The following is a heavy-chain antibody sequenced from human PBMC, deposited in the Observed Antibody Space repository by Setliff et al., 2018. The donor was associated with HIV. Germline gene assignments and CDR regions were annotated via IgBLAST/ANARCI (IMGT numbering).Heavy chain of an antibody. J-gene: IGHJ4*02. CDR3: AIGSSNWPHRPNNYYFDY. D-gene: IGHD6-13*01. CDR2: INAGNGDT. V-gene: IGHV1-3*01. CDR1: GYTFTNYYA. Sequence: ASVKVSCKASGYTFTNYYALHWVRQAPGQRLEWMGWINAGNGDTKSSQKFQGRVTITRDASASTAYMELSSLRSEDTGVYYCAIGSSNWPHRPNNYYFDYWGQGTPVTVSS.